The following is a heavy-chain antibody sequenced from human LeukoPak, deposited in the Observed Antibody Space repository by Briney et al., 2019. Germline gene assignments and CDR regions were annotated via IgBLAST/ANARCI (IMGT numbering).Heavy chain of an antibody. J-gene: IGHJ3*02. CDR1: GGSINSYY. Sequence: ASETLSLTCTISGGSINSYYWSWIRQPAGKGLKWIGRIYTSGSTNYNPSLKSRVTISVDTSKNQFSLKLSSVTAADTAVYYCARDVFPSMVRGVTAPLNAFDIWGQGTMVTVSS. CDR2: IYTSGST. V-gene: IGHV4-4*07. D-gene: IGHD3-10*01. CDR3: ARDVFPSMVRGVTAPLNAFDI.